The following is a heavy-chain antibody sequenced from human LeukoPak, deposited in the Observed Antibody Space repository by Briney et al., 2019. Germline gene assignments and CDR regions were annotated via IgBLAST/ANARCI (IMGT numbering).Heavy chain of an antibody. CDR2: IYYSGKV. J-gene: IGHJ4*02. D-gene: IGHD4-17*01. CDR3: ASVGDSHMFDN. CDR1: GGSISSCY. Sequence: QSSETLSLTCTVSGGSISSCYWNWIRQPPGKGLEWIGHIYYSGKVYYNPSLRSRVVISVDTSENQFSLKLNSVTAADTAVYYCASVGDSHMFDNWGQGTLVTVSS. V-gene: IGHV4-59*08.